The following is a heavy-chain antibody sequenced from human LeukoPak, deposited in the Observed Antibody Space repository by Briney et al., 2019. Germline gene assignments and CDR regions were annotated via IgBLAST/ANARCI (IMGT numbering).Heavy chain of an antibody. D-gene: IGHD3-10*01. Sequence: ASVKVSCKASGGTFSSYAISWVRQAPAQGLEWMGGIIPIFGTANYAQKFKGRVTITADESTSTAYMQLSSLRSEDTAVYYCARATYGSYSFDYWGQGTLVTVSS. CDR1: GGTFSSYA. CDR3: ARATYGSYSFDY. J-gene: IGHJ4*02. CDR2: IIPIFGTA. V-gene: IGHV1-69*13.